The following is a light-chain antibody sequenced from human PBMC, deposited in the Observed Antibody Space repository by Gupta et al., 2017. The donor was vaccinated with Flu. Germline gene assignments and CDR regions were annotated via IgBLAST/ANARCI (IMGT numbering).Light chain of an antibody. CDR3: QQSYSNPRT. Sequence: DIQMTQSPSSLSASVGDRVTITCRTTQSISTYLNWYQQKPGKVPKVLIYSVSTLQSGVPSRFSGSGSGTEFILTISSLQPEDFATYYCQQSYSNPRTFGQGTKV. CDR2: SVS. J-gene: IGKJ1*01. CDR1: QSISTY. V-gene: IGKV1-39*01.